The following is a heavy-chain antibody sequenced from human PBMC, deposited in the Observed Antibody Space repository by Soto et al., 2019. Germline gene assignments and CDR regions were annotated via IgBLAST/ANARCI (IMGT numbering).Heavy chain of an antibody. J-gene: IGHJ4*02. V-gene: IGHV4-59*01. CDR1: GGSISSYY. CDR3: ARGLRSGWSNYFHY. D-gene: IGHD6-19*01. CDR2: IYYSGST. Sequence: SETLSLTCTVPGGSISSYYWSWIRQPPGEGLEWIGYIYYSGSTNYNPSLKSRVTISVDTSKNQFSLKLSSVTAADTAVYYCARGLRSGWSNYFHYWGQGTLVTVS.